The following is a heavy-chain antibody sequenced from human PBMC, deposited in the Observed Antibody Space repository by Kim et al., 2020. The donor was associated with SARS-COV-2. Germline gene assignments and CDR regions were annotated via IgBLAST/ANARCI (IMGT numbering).Heavy chain of an antibody. D-gene: IGHD1-1*01. J-gene: IGHJ4*02. V-gene: IGHV3-74*01. Sequence: AGSVKGRFTISRDNDKKTLYLQINSLRDEDTGVYYCARDQSQAGPTTFDYWGQGTPVTVSS. CDR3: ARDQSQAGPTTFDY.